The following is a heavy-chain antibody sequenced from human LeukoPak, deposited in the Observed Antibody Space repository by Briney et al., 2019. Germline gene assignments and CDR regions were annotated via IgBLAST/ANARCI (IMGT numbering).Heavy chain of an antibody. CDR3: AKGGSTRPWSFDI. V-gene: IGHV1-18*01. CDR1: GYSFINYG. D-gene: IGHD2-2*01. CDR2: ISFKNGNT. J-gene: IGHJ3*02. Sequence: ASVKVSCKASGYSFINYGISWVRQAPGQGLEWMGWISFKNGNTNSAQKLQGRVTMTTDTSTSTAYMELMSLRSDDTAVYYCAKGGSTRPWSFDIWGKGQWSPSLQ.